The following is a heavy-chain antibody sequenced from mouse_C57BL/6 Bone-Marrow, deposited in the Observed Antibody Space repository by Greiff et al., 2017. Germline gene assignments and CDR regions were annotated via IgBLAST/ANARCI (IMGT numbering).Heavy chain of an antibody. D-gene: IGHD3-2*02. CDR1: GFTFSDYY. CDR3: ARDRGDSSGTDPYYFDY. CDR2: INYDGSST. V-gene: IGHV5-16*01. J-gene: IGHJ2*01. Sequence: EVKLLESEGGLVQPGSSMKLSCTASGFTFSDYYMAWVRQVPEKGLEWVANINYDGSSTYYLDSLQSRFIISRDNAKNILYLQMSSLKSEDTSTYYCARDRGDSSGTDPYYFDYWGQGTTLTVSS.